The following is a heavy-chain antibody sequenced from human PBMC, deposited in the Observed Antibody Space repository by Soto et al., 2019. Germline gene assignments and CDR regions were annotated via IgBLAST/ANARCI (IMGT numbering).Heavy chain of an antibody. D-gene: IGHD6-19*01. CDR3: ARGSPSSGWYTDYFDY. Sequence: PGGSLRLSCAASGFTFSSYSMNWVRQAPGKGLEWVSSISSSSSYIYYADSVKGRFTISRDNAKNSLYLQMNSLRAEDTAVYYCARGSPSSGWYTDYFDYWGQGTLVTVSS. CDR1: GFTFSSYS. J-gene: IGHJ4*02. CDR2: ISSSSSYI. V-gene: IGHV3-21*01.